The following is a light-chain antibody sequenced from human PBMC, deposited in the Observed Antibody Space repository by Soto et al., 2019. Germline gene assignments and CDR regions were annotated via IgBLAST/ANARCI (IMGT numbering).Light chain of an antibody. Sequence: IQMTQSPSSLSASVGDRVIITCWASQSISNYLNWYQQKPGKAPKLLIFAASSLQSGVPSRFSGSGSGTNFTLTISSLQPEDFAAYYCQQSYSAPITFGQGTRLEIK. V-gene: IGKV1-39*01. CDR3: QQSYSAPIT. CDR2: AAS. CDR1: QSISNY. J-gene: IGKJ5*01.